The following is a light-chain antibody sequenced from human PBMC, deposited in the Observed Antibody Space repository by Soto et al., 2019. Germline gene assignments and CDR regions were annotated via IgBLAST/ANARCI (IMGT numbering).Light chain of an antibody. V-gene: IGKV3-20*01. CDR1: QSISGNY. Sequence: ELVLTQSPGSLSLSPGERATLSCWASQSISGNYLAWYQQKPGRAPRLLIYGASNRATGIPDRFRGSGSGTAFSLTITRLEPEDFAVYYCQQYGRSAIFTLGPGTTVEVK. CDR3: QQYGRSAIFT. CDR2: GAS. J-gene: IGKJ3*01.